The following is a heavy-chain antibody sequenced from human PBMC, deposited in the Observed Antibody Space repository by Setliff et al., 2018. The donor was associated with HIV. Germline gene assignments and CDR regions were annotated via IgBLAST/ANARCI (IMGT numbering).Heavy chain of an antibody. D-gene: IGHD4-17*01. V-gene: IGHV4-59*01. J-gene: IGHJ3*01. CDR1: GGPISTCY. Sequence: PSETLSLTCTVSGGPISTCYWSWIRQPPGKGLEWIGSIYFTGSSDNNPSLKSRVTLSVDTSKHQFSLKLSSVTAADTAVYYCARVQMAYAAFDVWGQGTMVTVSS. CDR3: ARVQMAYAAFDV. CDR2: IYFTGSS.